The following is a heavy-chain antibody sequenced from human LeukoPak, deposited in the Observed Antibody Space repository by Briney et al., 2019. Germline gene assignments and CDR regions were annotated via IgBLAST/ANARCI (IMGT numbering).Heavy chain of an antibody. J-gene: IGHJ4*02. Sequence: GGSLRLSCAVSGVTLSNYGMSWVRQAPGKGLEWVAGISGSGGATNYADSVKGGFTISRDNPKNTLYLQMNSLRVEDTAVYFCAKRGVVIRVILVGFHKEAYYFDSWGQGALVTVSS. D-gene: IGHD3-22*01. CDR2: ISGSGGAT. V-gene: IGHV3-23*01. CDR3: AKRGVVIRVILVGFHKEAYYFDS. CDR1: GVTLSNYG.